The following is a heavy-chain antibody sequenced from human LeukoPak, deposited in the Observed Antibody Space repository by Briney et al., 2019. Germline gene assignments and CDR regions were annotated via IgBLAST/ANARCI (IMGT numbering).Heavy chain of an antibody. D-gene: IGHD3-3*01. Sequence: SETLSFTCTVSGGSISSSSYYWGWIRQPPGKGLEWIGSIYYSGSTYYNPSLKSRVTISVDTSKNQFSLKLSSVTAADTAVYYCARASTVYDFWSGPYLGMAFDTWGQGTMVTVSS. J-gene: IGHJ3*02. CDR3: ARASTVYDFWSGPYLGMAFDT. V-gene: IGHV4-39*01. CDR1: GGSISSSSYY. CDR2: IYYSGST.